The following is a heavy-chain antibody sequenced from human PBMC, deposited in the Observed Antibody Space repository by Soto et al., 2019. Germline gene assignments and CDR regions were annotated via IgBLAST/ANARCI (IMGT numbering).Heavy chain of an antibody. CDR1: GGSISSGGYY. V-gene: IGHV4-31*03. CDR2: IYYSGST. D-gene: IGHD3-22*01. Sequence: PSETLSLTCTVSGGSISSGGYYWSWIRQHPGKGLEWIGYIYYSGSTYYNPSLKSRVTISVDTSKNQFSLKLSSVTAADTAVYYCARERGFYYDSSGYLDYWGQGTLVTVSS. CDR3: ARERGFYYDSSGYLDY. J-gene: IGHJ4*02.